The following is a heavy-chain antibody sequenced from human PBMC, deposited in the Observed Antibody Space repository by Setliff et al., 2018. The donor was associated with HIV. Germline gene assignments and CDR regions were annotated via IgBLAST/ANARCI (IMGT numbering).Heavy chain of an antibody. CDR3: ARGRDNLLTGYYVSFDS. V-gene: IGHV4-34*01. D-gene: IGHD3-9*01. Sequence: SSETLSLTCAVYGGSFSGYFWTWIRQSPGKGLKWIGEINHRGSTNYNPSLESRVTISVDRSKNQFSLNITSVTAADTAVYYCARGRDNLLTGYYVSFDSWGQGNLVTVS. J-gene: IGHJ4*02. CDR1: GGSFSGYF. CDR2: INHRGST.